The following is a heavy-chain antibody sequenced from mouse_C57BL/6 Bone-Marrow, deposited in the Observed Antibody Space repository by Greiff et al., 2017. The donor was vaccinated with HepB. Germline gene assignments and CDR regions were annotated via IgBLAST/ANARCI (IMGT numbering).Heavy chain of an antibody. J-gene: IGHJ3*01. CDR3: VRGDS. Sequence: DVHLVESGPGLVKPSQSLSLTCSVTGYSITSGYYWNWIRQFPGNKLEWMGYISYDGSNNYNPSLKNRISITRDTSKNQFLLKLNSVTTEYTATYYCVRGDSWGRGTLVTVSA. V-gene: IGHV3-6*01. D-gene: IGHD2-13*01. CDR1: GYSITSGYY. CDR2: ISYDGSN.